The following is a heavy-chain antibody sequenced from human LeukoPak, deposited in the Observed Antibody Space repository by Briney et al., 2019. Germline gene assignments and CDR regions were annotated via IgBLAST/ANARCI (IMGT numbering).Heavy chain of an antibody. V-gene: IGHV4-30-4*01. CDR2: IYYSGST. CDR1: GGSISSGDYY. CDR3: ARVVRGGYSYGIHDY. J-gene: IGHJ4*02. Sequence: PSETLSLTCTVSGGSISSGDYYWSWIRQPPGKCLEWIGYIYYSGSTYYNPSLKSRVTISVGTSKNQFSLKLSSVTAADTAVYYCARVVRGGYSYGIHDYWGQGTLVTVSS. D-gene: IGHD5-18*01.